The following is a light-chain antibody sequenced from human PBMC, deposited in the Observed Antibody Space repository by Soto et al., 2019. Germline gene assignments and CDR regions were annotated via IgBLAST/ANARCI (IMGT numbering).Light chain of an antibody. Sequence: DIQMTQSPSSLSASVGDRVTITCRASQGIYNYLAWYQQKPGKVPKLLIYAASTLLSGVPSRFSGRGSGTDFTLTISSLQPEDVATYYCQKYDSVPFTFGPGTTVXIK. J-gene: IGKJ3*01. CDR2: AAS. V-gene: IGKV1-27*01. CDR1: QGIYNY. CDR3: QKYDSVPFT.